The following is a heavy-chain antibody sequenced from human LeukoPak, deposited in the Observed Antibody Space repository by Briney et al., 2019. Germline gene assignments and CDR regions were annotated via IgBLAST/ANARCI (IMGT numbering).Heavy chain of an antibody. CDR1: GYTFTSYY. Sequence: ASVKVSCKASGYTFTSYYMHWVRQAPGQGLEWMGIINPSGGSTSYAQKFQGRVTMTRDTSTSTVYMELSSLRSEDTAVYYCASGTYRSSSSGHAFDIWGQGTMVTVSS. CDR2: INPSGGST. J-gene: IGHJ3*02. D-gene: IGHD6-6*01. V-gene: IGHV1-46*01. CDR3: ASGTYRSSSSGHAFDI.